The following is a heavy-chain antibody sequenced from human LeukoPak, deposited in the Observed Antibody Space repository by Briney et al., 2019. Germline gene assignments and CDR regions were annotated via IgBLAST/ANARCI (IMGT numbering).Heavy chain of an antibody. Sequence: SETLSLTCTVSGGSINSYYWSWIRQPPGKGLEWIGYIYYSGSTNYNPSLKSRVTISVDTSKNQFSLKLSSVTAADTAVYYCARGSGWSTDFDYWGQGTLVTVST. CDR1: GGSINSYY. V-gene: IGHV4-59*01. J-gene: IGHJ4*02. CDR3: ARGSGWSTDFDY. D-gene: IGHD6-19*01. CDR2: IYYSGST.